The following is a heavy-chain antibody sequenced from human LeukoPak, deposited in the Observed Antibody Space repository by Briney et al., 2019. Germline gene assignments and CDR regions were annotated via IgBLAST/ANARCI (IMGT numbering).Heavy chain of an antibody. CDR1: GFIVSIFD. Sequence: PGGSVKLSCAASGFIVSIFDMHWVRQAPGKGLEWVSGIGTAGDTHYPDSVKGRFHISRENAKNSFYLQMNSLRVGDTAVYYCARAGQWFSHAYDIWGQGTRVTLSS. J-gene: IGHJ3*02. CDR3: ARAGQWFSHAYDI. CDR2: IGTAGDT. D-gene: IGHD3-10*01. V-gene: IGHV3-13*01.